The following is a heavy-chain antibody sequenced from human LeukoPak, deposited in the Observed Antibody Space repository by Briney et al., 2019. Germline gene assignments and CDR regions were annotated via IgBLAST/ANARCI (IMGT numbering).Heavy chain of an antibody. CDR2: INQGGSDK. J-gene: IGHJ4*02. CDR1: GFTFSGHW. D-gene: IGHD1-14*01. V-gene: IGHV3-7*01. Sequence: PEGSLRLSCAASGFTFSGHWMSWVRQAPGKGLEWVANINQGGSDKYYVDSVKGRFTISRDNANNLLYLQMNSLRGEDTAVYYCTRDRSRAEDDWGQGTLVTVSS. CDR3: TRDRSRAEDD.